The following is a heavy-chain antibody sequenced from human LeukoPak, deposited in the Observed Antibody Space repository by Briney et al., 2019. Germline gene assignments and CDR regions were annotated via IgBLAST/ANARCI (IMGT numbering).Heavy chain of an antibody. CDR2: IHSSGGS. V-gene: IGHV4-4*09. Sequence: KPSEILSLTCTVSGASISNYYWSWIRQTPEKGLEWMGHIHSSGGSSYYPSLKSRLTLSIDTSGNQLSLKLPSVTAADTAVYFCARLGSYHDFWGQGALVTVSS. CDR1: GASISNYY. J-gene: IGHJ4*02. CDR3: ARLGSYHDF. D-gene: IGHD1-26*01.